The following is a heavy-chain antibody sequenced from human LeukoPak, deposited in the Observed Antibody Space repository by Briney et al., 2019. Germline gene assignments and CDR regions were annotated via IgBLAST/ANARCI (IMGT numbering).Heavy chain of an antibody. V-gene: IGHV3-33*01. CDR3: ARGLGHYFYYMDV. CDR1: GLTFSSYG. J-gene: IGHJ6*03. D-gene: IGHD3/OR15-3a*01. CDR2: IWYDGSNK. Sequence: GGSLRLSCAASGLTFSSYGMHWVRQAPGKGLEWVALIWYDGSNKYYADSVKGRFTISRKNSKNTLYLQMNSLKAEDTAVYYCARGLGHYFYYMDVWGKGTTVTVSS.